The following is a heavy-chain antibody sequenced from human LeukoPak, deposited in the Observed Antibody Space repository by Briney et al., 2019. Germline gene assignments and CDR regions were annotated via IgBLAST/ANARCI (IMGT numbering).Heavy chain of an antibody. D-gene: IGHD2-2*01. J-gene: IGHJ4*02. CDR3: ARGLSGYACSLGY. CDR2: FSGSGGST. CDR1: GFTFSSYA. V-gene: IGHV3-23*01. Sequence: PGGSLRLSCAASGFTFSSYAMSWVRQSPGKGLEWVSAFSGSGGSTYYADSVKGRFTISRDNSKNTLYLQMNSLRAEDTAVCYCARGLSGYACSLGYWGQGTLVTVSA.